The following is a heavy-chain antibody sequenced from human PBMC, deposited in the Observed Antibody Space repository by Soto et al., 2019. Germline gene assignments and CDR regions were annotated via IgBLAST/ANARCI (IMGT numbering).Heavy chain of an antibody. J-gene: IGHJ4*02. CDR3: ARLACSSTRCFTYFDY. CDR2: INHSGST. V-gene: IGHV4-34*01. Sequence: PSETLSLTCAVYGGSFSGYYWSWIRQPPGKGLEWIGEINHSGSTNYNPSLQSRVTISVDTSRNQFSLKLSSVTAADTAVYYCARLACSSTRCFTYFDYWGQGVLVTVSS. CDR1: GGSFSGYY. D-gene: IGHD2-2*02.